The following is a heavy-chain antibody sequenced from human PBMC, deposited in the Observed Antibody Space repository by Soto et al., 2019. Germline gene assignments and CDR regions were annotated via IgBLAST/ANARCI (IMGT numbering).Heavy chain of an antibody. CDR1: GFTFSNYA. V-gene: IGHV3-23*01. J-gene: IGHJ4*02. CDR3: AKDQVPVYYYDSRGTFDY. D-gene: IGHD3-22*01. Sequence: EVHLLESGGGLVQPGGSLRLSCAASGFTFSNYAMNWVRQAPGKGLEWVSGISGGGDSTDYADSVKGRFIISRDNSKYTLFLQVNTLRAEDTDVYSCAKDQVPVYYYDSRGTFDYWGQGTLVTVSS. CDR2: ISGGGDST.